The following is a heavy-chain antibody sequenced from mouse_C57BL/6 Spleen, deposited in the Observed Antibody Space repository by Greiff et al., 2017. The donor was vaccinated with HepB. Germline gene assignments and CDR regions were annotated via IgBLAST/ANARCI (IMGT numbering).Heavy chain of an antibody. D-gene: IGHD2-4*01. CDR3: AMGAYDYDRFPFAY. CDR2: IYPRSGNT. Sequence: QVQLQQSGAELARPGASVKLSCKASGYTFTSYGISWVKQRTGQGLEWIGEIYPRSGNTYYNEKFKGKATLTADKSSSTAYMELRSLTSEDSAVYFCAMGAYDYDRFPFAYWGQGTLVTVSA. J-gene: IGHJ3*01. V-gene: IGHV1-81*01. CDR1: GYTFTSYG.